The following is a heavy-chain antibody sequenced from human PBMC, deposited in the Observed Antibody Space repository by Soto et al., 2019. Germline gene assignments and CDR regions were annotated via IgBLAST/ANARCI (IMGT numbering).Heavy chain of an antibody. CDR3: ARGSPTTVTTWFDP. CDR1: GGTLSNFA. CDR2: IIPVFGKA. V-gene: IGHV1-69*01. Sequence: QLQLVQSGAEVKKPGSSVKVSCKASGGTLSNFAINWVRQAPGQGLEWMGGIIPVFGKAKYAQKFQGRVPFTADESTSTAYMEVVSLTSEDTAVYYCARGSPTTVTTWFDPWGQGTLVTVSS. J-gene: IGHJ5*02. D-gene: IGHD4-17*01.